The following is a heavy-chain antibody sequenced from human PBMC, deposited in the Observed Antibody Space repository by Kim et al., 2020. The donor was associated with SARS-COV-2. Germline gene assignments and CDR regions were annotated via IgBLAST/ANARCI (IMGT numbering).Heavy chain of an antibody. D-gene: IGHD6-13*01. J-gene: IGHJ4*02. CDR3: ARGGNSSSRRAFGY. Sequence: GGSLRLSCAASGFTFSSYWMHWVRQVPGKGLVWVSRIYSDRSTTNYADSVKGRFTISRDNAKNTLYLEMNSLRAEDTAVYYCARGGNSSSRRAFGYWGQGTLVTVSS. CDR1: GFTFSSYW. V-gene: IGHV3-74*01. CDR2: IYSDRSTT.